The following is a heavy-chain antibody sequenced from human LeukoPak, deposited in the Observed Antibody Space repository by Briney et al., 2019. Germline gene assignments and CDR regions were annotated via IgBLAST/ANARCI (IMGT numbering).Heavy chain of an antibody. CDR3: AKEGRVVAATQSSPDY. D-gene: IGHD2-15*01. V-gene: IGHV3-30*18. Sequence: GRSLRLSCAASGFTFSSYGMHWVRQAPGKGLEWVAVISYDGSNKYYADSVKGRFTISRDNSKNTLYLQMSSLRAEDTAVYYCAKEGRVVAATQSSPDYWGQGTLVTVSS. J-gene: IGHJ4*02. CDR1: GFTFSSYG. CDR2: ISYDGSNK.